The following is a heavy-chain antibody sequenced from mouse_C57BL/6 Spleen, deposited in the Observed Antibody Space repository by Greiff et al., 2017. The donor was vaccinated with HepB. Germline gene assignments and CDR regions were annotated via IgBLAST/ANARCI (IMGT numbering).Heavy chain of an antibody. CDR1: GYSITSGYY. CDR2: ISYDGSN. Sequence: EVKLQESGPGLVKPSQSLSLTCSVTGYSITSGYYWNWIRQFPGNKLEWMGYISYDGSNNYNPSLKNRISITRDTSKNQFFLKLNSVTTEDTATYYCAREEYLTWYFDVWGTGTTVTVSS. CDR3: AREEYLTWYFDV. D-gene: IGHD5-1*01. J-gene: IGHJ1*03. V-gene: IGHV3-6*01.